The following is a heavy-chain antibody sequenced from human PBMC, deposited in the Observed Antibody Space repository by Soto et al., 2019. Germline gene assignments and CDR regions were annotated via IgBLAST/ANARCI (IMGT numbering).Heavy chain of an antibody. Sequence: EVQLVESGGGLVKPGGSLRLSCAASGFTFSSYSMNWVRQAPGQGLEWVSSISSSSSYIYYADSVKGRFTISRDNAKNSLYLHCARDQTGYSYGYGLGYWGQGTLVTVSS. CDR3: GY. D-gene: IGHD5-18*01. V-gene: IGHV3-21*01. CDR2: ISSSSSYI. CDR1: GFTFSSYS. J-gene: IGHJ4*02.